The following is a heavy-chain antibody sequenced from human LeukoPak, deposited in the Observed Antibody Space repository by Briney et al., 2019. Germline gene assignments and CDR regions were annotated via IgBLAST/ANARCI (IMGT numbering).Heavy chain of an antibody. CDR2: IRSKAYGGTT. CDR1: GFTFGDYA. CDR3: TRVVYDFWSGYYRAGDY. D-gene: IGHD3-3*01. Sequence: GGSLRLSCTASGFTFGDYAMSWVRQAPGKGLEWVGFIRSKAYGGTTEYAASVKGRFTISRDDSKSIAYLQMNSLKTEDTAVYYCTRVVYDFWSGYYRAGDYWGQGTLVTVS. V-gene: IGHV3-49*04. J-gene: IGHJ4*02.